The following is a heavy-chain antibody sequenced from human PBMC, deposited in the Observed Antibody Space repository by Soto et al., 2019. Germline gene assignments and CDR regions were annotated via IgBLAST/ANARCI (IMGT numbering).Heavy chain of an antibody. V-gene: IGHV4-59*01. J-gene: IGHJ6*02. D-gene: IGHD6-6*01. CDR2: IYYSGST. Sequence: SETLSLTCTVSGGSISSYYWSWIRQPPGKGLEWIGYIYYSGSTNYNPSLKSRVTIPVDTSKNQFSLKLSSVTAADTAVYYCARYGSSSYYYYGMDVWGQGTTVTVSS. CDR3: ARYGSSSYYYYGMDV. CDR1: GGSISSYY.